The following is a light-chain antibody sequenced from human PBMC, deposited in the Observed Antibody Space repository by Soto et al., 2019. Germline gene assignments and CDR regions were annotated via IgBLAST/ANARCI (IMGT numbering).Light chain of an antibody. CDR2: SNN. CDR3: AAWDDSLNGRV. V-gene: IGLV1-44*01. Sequence: QSVLTQPPSASGTPGQRVTISCSGSSSNIGSNTVNWYQQLPGTAPNLLIYSNNQRPSGVPDRFSGSKSGTSASLAISGLQYEDEADYYCAAWDDSLNGRVFGGGTKLTVL. CDR1: SSNIGSNT. J-gene: IGLJ3*02.